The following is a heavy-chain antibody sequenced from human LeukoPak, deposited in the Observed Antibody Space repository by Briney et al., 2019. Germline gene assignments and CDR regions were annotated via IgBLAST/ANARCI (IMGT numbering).Heavy chain of an antibody. CDR1: GFTLSSYW. CDR3: ARDQYDTWSRRGNFDS. Sequence: GGSLRLSCAASGFTLSSYWMHWVRQAPGKGLVWVSRINSDGSSTSYADSVKGRFTISRDNAKNTLYLQMNSLRVEDTAVFYCARDQYDTWSRRGNFDSWGQGTLVIVSS. J-gene: IGHJ4*02. V-gene: IGHV3-74*01. D-gene: IGHD3-3*01. CDR2: INSDGSST.